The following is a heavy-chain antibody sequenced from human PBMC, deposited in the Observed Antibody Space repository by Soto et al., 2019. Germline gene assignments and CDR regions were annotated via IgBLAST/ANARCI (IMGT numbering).Heavy chain of an antibody. J-gene: IGHJ4*02. CDR2: MSPNSGNT. V-gene: IGHV1-8*01. CDR3: AGEKVGTTGIDF. Sequence: QAQLVQSGAEVKKPGASVKVSCKASGYTFTGYDINWVRQATGQGLEWMGWMSPNSGNTGYAQNFQGRVTMTRDNSITTAYMERTSLRDDDSAVYYCAGEKVGTTGIDFWGQGTLVTVSS. D-gene: IGHD1-26*01. CDR1: GYTFTGYD.